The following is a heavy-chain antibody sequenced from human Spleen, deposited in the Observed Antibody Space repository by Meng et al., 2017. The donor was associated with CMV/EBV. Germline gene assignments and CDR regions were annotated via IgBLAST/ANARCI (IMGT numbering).Heavy chain of an antibody. CDR2: ISHDGSVT. J-gene: IGHJ4*02. CDR3: ARDVGWLADY. Sequence: GESLKISCAASGFFFNSYAMYWIRQAPGKGLEWVALISHDGSVTYYADSVKGRLTISRDNSKNTLYLQMNSLRAEDTAVYYCARDVGWLADYWGQGTLVTVSS. D-gene: IGHD6-19*01. CDR1: GFFFNSYA. V-gene: IGHV3-30*04.